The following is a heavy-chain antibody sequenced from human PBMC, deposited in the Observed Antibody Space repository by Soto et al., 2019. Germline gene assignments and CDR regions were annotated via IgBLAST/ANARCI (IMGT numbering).Heavy chain of an antibody. D-gene: IGHD3-3*01. Sequence: PGESLKISCMGSGQTVSTWHNFTSYWIAWVRQMPGEGLEWMGIIYPGDSDTRDSPSFQGQVTISADKSINSVYLQWSSLKASDTATYDCARLGFNYDFLSGYYNVHHYYGIDVWGQGTTVTVSS. CDR1: GQTVSTWHNFTSYW. CDR3: ARLGFNYDFLSGYYNVHHYYGIDV. J-gene: IGHJ6*02. CDR2: IYPGDSDT. V-gene: IGHV5-51*03.